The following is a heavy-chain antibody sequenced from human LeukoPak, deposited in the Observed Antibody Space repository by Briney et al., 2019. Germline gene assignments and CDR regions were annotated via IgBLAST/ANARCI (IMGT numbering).Heavy chain of an antibody. D-gene: IGHD2-21*01. CDR2: TSSSDAGT. CDR1: GFTLSTYA. CDR3: AIAPVTSCRGAYCYPFDS. J-gene: IGHJ4*02. Sequence: GGSLRLSCAASGFTLSTYAMSWVRQTPGKGLEWVTATSSSDAGTYHADSVRGRFTISRDNSKNTLYLQMNSLRAEDAAVYFCAIAPVTSCRGAYCYPFDSWGQGTLVTVSS. V-gene: IGHV3-23*01.